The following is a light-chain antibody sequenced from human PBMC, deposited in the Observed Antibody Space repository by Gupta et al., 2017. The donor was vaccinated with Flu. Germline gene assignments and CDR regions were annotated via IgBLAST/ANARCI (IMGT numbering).Light chain of an antibody. V-gene: IGKV3-11*01. CDR2: DAS. CDR1: QSVSSY. Sequence: EIVLTQSPATVSLSPGERATLSCRASQSVSSYLAWYQQKPGPAPRLLIYDASNRATGIPARFSGSGSGTDFTLTISSLEPEDFAVYYCQQRRTFGGGTKVEIK. CDR3: QQRRT. J-gene: IGKJ4*01.